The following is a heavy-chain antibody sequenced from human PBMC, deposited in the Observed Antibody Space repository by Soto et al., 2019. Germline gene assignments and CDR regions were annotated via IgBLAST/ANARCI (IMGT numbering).Heavy chain of an antibody. D-gene: IGHD3-22*01. CDR1: GYTFSTYS. Sequence: GGSLRLSCAASGYTFSTYSMNWVRQAPGKGLEWVSYISSSSSTIFYTDSVKGRFTVSRDNAKNSLYLQMNSLRAEDTAFYYCARPTYYYDSSGPPAYWGQGTLVTVSS. CDR2: ISSSSSTI. J-gene: IGHJ4*02. CDR3: ARPTYYYDSSGPPAY. V-gene: IGHV3-48*01.